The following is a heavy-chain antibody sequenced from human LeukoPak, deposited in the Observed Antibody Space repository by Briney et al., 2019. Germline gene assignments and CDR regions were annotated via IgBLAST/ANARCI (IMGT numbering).Heavy chain of an antibody. CDR2: INHSGST. J-gene: IGHJ3*02. D-gene: IGHD3-3*01. CDR1: GGSFSGYY. V-gene: IGHV4-34*01. CDR3: ARASYDFWSGYYVPVNAFDI. Sequence: PSETLSLTCAVCGGSFSGYYWSWIRQPPGKGLEWIGEINHSGSTNYNPSLKSRVTISVDTSKNQFSLKLSSVTAADTAVYYCARASYDFWSGYYVPVNAFDIWGQGTMVTVSS.